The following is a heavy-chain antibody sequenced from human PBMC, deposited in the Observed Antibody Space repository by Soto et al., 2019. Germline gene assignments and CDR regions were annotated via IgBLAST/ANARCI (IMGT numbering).Heavy chain of an antibody. D-gene: IGHD3-9*01. CDR1: GGTFSSYT. J-gene: IGHJ5*02. CDR2: IIPILGIA. CDR3: ARDHRDYYDILTGPESVFDP. V-gene: IGHV1-69*04. Sequence: ASVKVSCKASGGTFSSYTISWVRQAPGQGLEWMGRIIPILGIANYAQKFQGRVTITADKSTSTAYMELSSLRSEDTAVYYCARDHRDYYDILTGPESVFDPWGQGSLVTVSS.